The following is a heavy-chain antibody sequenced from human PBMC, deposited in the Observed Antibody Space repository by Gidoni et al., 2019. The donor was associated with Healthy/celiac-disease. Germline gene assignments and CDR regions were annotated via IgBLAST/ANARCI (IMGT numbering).Heavy chain of an antibody. CDR2: IYYSGST. CDR3: ATEVGYCTNGVCYRRLDY. D-gene: IGHD2-8*01. CDR1: GGSISSGGYY. J-gene: IGHJ4*02. V-gene: IGHV4-31*03. Sequence: QVQLQESGPGLVKPSQTLSLTCTVSGGSISSGGYYWSWIRQHPGKGLEWIGYIYYSGSTCYNPSLKSRVTISVDTSKNQFSLKLSSVTAADTAVYYCATEVGYCTNGVCYRRLDYWGQGTLVTVSS.